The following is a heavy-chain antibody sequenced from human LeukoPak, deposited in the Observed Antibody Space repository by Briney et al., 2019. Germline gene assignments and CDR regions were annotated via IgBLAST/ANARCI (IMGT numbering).Heavy chain of an antibody. V-gene: IGHV3-21*01. J-gene: IGHJ4*02. Sequence: PGGSLRLSCAGSGFTFNTYNMNWVRQAPGKGLEWVSSISSSSSYMYYADSVKGRFTISRDNAKNSLYLQMNSLRAEDTAVYYCARLYDGSAYHADHFDYWGQGTLVIVSS. CDR2: ISSSSSYM. CDR3: ARLYDGSAYHADHFDY. CDR1: GFTFNTYN. D-gene: IGHD3-22*01.